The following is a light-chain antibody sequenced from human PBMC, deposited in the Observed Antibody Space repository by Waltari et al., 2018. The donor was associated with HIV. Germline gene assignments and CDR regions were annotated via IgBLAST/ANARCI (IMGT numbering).Light chain of an antibody. CDR1: NRDVGSYNL. CDR2: EGI. J-gene: IGLJ1*01. V-gene: IGLV2-23*03. Sequence: QSALTQPASVSGSPGQSITIPCTGTNRDVGSYNLVSWSQQHPGKAPKLMIYEGIKRPSGVSNRFSGSKAGNTASLTISGLQADDEADYYCCSYAGSNTFVFGTGTKVTVL. CDR3: CSYAGSNTFV.